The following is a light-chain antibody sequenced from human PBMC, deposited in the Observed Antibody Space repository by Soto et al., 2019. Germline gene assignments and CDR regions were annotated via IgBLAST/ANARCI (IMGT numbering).Light chain of an antibody. CDR1: SSNIGAGYD. V-gene: IGLV1-40*01. J-gene: IGLJ2*01. CDR2: GNS. CDR3: QAYDSILSWTYVV. Sequence: QSVLTQPPSVSGAPGQRVTISCTGRSSNIGAGYDVHWYQQLPGTAPKLLLYGNSKRPSGVPDRFSGSKSGTSASLAITGLQAEDEADYYCQAYDSILSWTYVVFCGGTKLTVL.